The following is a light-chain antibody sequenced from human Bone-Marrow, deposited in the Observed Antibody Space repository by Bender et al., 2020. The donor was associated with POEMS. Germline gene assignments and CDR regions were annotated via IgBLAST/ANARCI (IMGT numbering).Light chain of an antibody. CDR1: RSDIGGYNY. Sequence: QSALTQPRSVSGSPGQSVTISCTGTRSDIGGYNYVSWYQQHPGKAPKLMIYDVSNRPSGVSNRFSGSKSGNTASLTISGLQAEDEANYYCCSYAGDSTLVFGGGTKLTVL. CDR3: CSYAGDSTLV. V-gene: IGLV2-11*01. CDR2: DVS. J-gene: IGLJ2*01.